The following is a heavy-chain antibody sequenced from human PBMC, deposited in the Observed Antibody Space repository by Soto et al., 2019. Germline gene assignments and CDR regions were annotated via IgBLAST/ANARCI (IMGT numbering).Heavy chain of an antibody. CDR3: ASYYYVSGDYRPFDY. J-gene: IGHJ4*02. V-gene: IGHV4-39*01. Sequence: SETLSLTCTVSGDSISSSTYYWGWIRQSPGKGLEWIGNIHYSGSTYYSPSLKSRVTISVDTSKNQFSLKLSSVTAADTAVYYCASYYYVSGDYRPFDYWGQGTLVTVSS. CDR1: GDSISSSTYY. CDR2: IHYSGST. D-gene: IGHD3-10*01.